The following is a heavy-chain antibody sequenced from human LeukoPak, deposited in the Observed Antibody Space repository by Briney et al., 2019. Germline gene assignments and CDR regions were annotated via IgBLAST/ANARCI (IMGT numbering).Heavy chain of an antibody. Sequence: GESLKISCKGSGYTFTRHWIGWVRQMPGKGLEWMGIIYPGDSDTRYSPSFQGQVTISADKSISTAYLQWSSLKASDTAMYYCARRAVAGGENWFDPWGQGTLVTVSS. CDR2: IYPGDSDT. CDR1: GYTFTRHW. V-gene: IGHV5-51*01. CDR3: ARRAVAGGENWFDP. J-gene: IGHJ5*02. D-gene: IGHD6-19*01.